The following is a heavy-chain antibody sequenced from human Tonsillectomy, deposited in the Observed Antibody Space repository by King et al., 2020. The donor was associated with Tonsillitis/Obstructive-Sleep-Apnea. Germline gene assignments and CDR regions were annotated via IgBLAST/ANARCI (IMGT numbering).Heavy chain of an antibody. CDR2: IIPILGIA. CDR1: GGTFSSYA. Sequence: LQLVQSGAEVKKPGSSVKVSCKASGGTFSSYAISWVRQAPGQGLEWMGGIIPILGIANYAQKFQGRVTITADKSTSTAYMELSSLRSEDTAVYYCARPRNYYDSSGYYYNFDYWGQGTLVTVSS. D-gene: IGHD3-22*01. J-gene: IGHJ4*02. CDR3: ARPRNYYDSSGYYYNFDY. V-gene: IGHV1-69*10.